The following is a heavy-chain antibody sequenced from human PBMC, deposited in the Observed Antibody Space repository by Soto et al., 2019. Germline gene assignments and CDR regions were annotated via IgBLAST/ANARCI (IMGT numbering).Heavy chain of an antibody. CDR2: ISRSSSYI. D-gene: IGHD1-7*01. Sequence: EVQLVESGGGLVKPGGSLRLSCAASGFTFSSYSMNWVRQAPGKGLEWVSSISRSSSYIYYADSVKGRFTISRDNAKNSLYLQMNSLRAEDTAVYYCARDLNSELELAYWGQGTLVTVSS. V-gene: IGHV3-21*01. J-gene: IGHJ4*02. CDR1: GFTFSSYS. CDR3: ARDLNSELELAY.